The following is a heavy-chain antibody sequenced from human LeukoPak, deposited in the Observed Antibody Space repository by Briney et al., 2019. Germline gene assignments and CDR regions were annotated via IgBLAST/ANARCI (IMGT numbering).Heavy chain of an antibody. CDR2: INHSGST. Sequence: SETLSLTCAVYGGSFSGYYWSWLRQPPGKGLEWIGEINHSGSTNYNPSLKSRVTISVDTSKNQFSLKLSSVTAADTAVYYCARKSGDSSGWWKGYFDYWGQGTLVTVS. CDR3: ARKSGDSSGWWKGYFDY. CDR1: GGSFSGYY. D-gene: IGHD6-19*01. V-gene: IGHV4-34*01. J-gene: IGHJ4*02.